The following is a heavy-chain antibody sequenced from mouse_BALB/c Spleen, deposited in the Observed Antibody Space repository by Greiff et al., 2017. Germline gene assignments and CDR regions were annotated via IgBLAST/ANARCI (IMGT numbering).Heavy chain of an antibody. D-gene: IGHD1-1*01. J-gene: IGHJ4*01. V-gene: IGHV3-8*02. CDR1: GDSITSGY. CDR3: ARPYGSSYEDAMDY. Sequence: VHLKQSGPSLVKPSQTLSLTCSVTGDSITSGYWNWIRKFPGNKLEYMGYISYSGSTYYNPSLKSRISITRDTSKNQYYLQLNSVTTEDTATYYCARPYGSSYEDAMDYWGQGTSVTVSS. CDR2: ISYSGST.